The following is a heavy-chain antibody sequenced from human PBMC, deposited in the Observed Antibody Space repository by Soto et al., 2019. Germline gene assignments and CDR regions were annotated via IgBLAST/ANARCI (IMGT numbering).Heavy chain of an antibody. CDR3: ARERGFLSEALDI. J-gene: IGHJ3*02. V-gene: IGHV6-1*01. D-gene: IGHD3-10*01. CDR1: GDIVFSNTAT. Sequence: QVQLQQSGPGLVKPSQTLSLTCAISGDIVFSNTATWNWIRQSPSRGLEWLGRTYYRSQWHNDYAESVKSRITINPDTSKNQFSLQLNSVTPADTAVYYCARERGFLSEALDIWGRGTMVTVSS. CDR2: TYYRSQWHN.